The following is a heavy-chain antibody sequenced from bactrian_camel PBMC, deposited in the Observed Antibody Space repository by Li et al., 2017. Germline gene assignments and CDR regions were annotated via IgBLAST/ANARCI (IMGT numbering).Heavy chain of an antibody. D-gene: IGHD5*01. CDR2: IYTGGDIT. J-gene: IGHJ4*01. CDR1: GFTFSKYA. V-gene: IGHV3S7*01. Sequence: HVQLVESGGGLVQPGGSLRLSCAASGFTFSKYAMTWVRQAPGKGLEWVSSIYTGGDITYSAESGRGRFTTSRDNAKNTLYLQMNSLKPEDTAMYYCAADSSRVLCTASLTGFLLGNKGQGTQVTVS.